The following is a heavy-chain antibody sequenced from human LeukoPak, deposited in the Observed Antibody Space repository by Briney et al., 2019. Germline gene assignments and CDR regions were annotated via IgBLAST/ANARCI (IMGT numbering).Heavy chain of an antibody. J-gene: IGHJ4*02. CDR3: ARDRSGFYSVDY. CDR1: GFHFDTYA. D-gene: IGHD5-12*01. Sequence: PGGSLRLSCAASGFHFDTYAMSWVRQAPGKGLEWVALLSNDGNNYAYADSVKGRFTLSGDKSKTTLYLQMNSLRAEDTAVYYCARDRSGFYSVDYWGQGTLVTVSS. CDR2: LSNDGNNY. V-gene: IGHV3-30*03.